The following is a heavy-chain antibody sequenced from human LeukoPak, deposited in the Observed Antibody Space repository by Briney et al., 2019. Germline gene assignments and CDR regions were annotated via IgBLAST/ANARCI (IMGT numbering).Heavy chain of an antibody. CDR3: ARSPPYGYYDSGRAPAAFDI. CDR2: ISAYNGNT. V-gene: IGHV1-18*01. Sequence: ASVKVSCKASGYTFSTYGINWVRQAPGQGLEWMGWISAYNGNTKSAQKFQGRVTMTTDTSTSSAYMELRSLRSDDTAVYYCARSPPYGYYDSGRAPAAFDIWGQGTMAIVSS. D-gene: IGHD3-10*01. J-gene: IGHJ3*02. CDR1: GYTFSTYG.